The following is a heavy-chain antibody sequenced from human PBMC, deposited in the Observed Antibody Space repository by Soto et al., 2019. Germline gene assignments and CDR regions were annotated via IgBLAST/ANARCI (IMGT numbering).Heavy chain of an antibody. Sequence: SETLSLTCTVSGDSVTSGAYYRSWIRQPPGKGLEWIGYIYYSGTTNYNSSLKSRVTISVDTSKNQFSLILRSVTAADTAVYYCARDPLLWFGDLNSYFYYGMDVWGQGTTVAVSS. CDR2: IYYSGTT. CDR3: ARDPLLWFGDLNSYFYYGMDV. V-gene: IGHV4-61*08. D-gene: IGHD3-10*01. J-gene: IGHJ6*02. CDR1: GDSVTSGAYY.